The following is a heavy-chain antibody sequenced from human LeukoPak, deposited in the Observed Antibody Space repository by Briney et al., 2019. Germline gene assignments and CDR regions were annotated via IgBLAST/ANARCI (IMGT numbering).Heavy chain of an antibody. CDR2: INGDGAT. CDR3: AKAIQLWLENAFDI. J-gene: IGHJ3*02. CDR1: GFTFDDYA. V-gene: IGHV3-43*02. D-gene: IGHD5-18*01. Sequence: GGSLRLSCAASGFTFDDYAMHWVRQAPGKGLEWVSFINGDGATYYADSVKGRFTISRDNSKNSLYLQMSSLRPEDTALYYCAKAIQLWLENAFDIWGQGTMVTVSS.